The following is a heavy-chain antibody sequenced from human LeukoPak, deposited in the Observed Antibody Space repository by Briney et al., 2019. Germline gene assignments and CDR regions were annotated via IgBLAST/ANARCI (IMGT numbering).Heavy chain of an antibody. CDR3: ARRGYSYGYGFDY. CDR2: IYYSGST. V-gene: IGHV4-61*05. D-gene: IGHD5-18*01. Sequence: EPSETLSLTCTVSGGSISSSSYYWSWIRQPPGKGLEWIGYIYYSGSTNYNPSLKSRVTISVDTSKNQFSLKLSSVTAADTAVYYCARRGYSYGYGFDYWGQGTLVTVSS. CDR1: GGSISSSSYY. J-gene: IGHJ4*02.